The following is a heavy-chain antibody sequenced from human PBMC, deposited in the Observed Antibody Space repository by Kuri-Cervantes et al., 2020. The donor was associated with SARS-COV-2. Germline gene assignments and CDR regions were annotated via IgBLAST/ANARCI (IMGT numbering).Heavy chain of an antibody. J-gene: IGHJ4*02. V-gene: IGHV3-23*01. D-gene: IGHD2-21*01. CDR2: ISASGGSA. CDR1: GFTFADYA. Sequence: GGSLRLSCAASGFTFADYAMSWVRQAPGKGLEWVSSISASGGSANYTDSVKGRLTVSRDNSKNTLHLQMNSLSAEDTTVYYCARDRVGVHDYWGQGTLVTVSS. CDR3: ARDRVGVHDY.